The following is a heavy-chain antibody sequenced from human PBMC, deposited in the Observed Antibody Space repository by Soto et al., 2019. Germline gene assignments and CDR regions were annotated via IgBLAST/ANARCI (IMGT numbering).Heavy chain of an antibody. CDR2: INAGNGNT. V-gene: IGHV1-3*01. Sequence: ASVKVSCKASGYRFTSYAMHWVRQAPGQRLEWMGWINAGNGNTKYSQKFQGRFTISRDDSKNILYLQMNSPRAEDTAIYYCAKDRHPDGIWTFDYWGRGTLVTVSS. CDR3: AKDRHPDGIWTFDY. J-gene: IGHJ4*02. D-gene: IGHD3-9*01. CDR1: GYRFTSYA.